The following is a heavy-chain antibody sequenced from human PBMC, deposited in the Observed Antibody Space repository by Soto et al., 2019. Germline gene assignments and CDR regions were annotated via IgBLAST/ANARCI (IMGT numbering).Heavy chain of an antibody. J-gene: IGHJ3*02. D-gene: IGHD3-22*01. CDR2: ISAYNGNT. CDR1: GYTFTSYG. Sequence: VKVSCKASGYTFTSYGISWVRQAPGQGLEWMGWISAYNGNTNYAQKLQGRVTMTTDTSTSTAYMELRSLRSDDTAVYYCARDGTYYYDSSHKAHDAFDIWGQGTMVTVSS. V-gene: IGHV1-18*04. CDR3: ARDGTYYYDSSHKAHDAFDI.